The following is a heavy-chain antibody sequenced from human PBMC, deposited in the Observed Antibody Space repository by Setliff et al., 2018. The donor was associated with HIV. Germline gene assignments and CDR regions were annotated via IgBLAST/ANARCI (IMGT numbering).Heavy chain of an antibody. D-gene: IGHD6-19*01. Sequence: ASVKVSCKVYGYTLSELSIHWVRQAPGKGLEWMGYFDPQDGETVYAQKFQGRVTLTEDTSTGTAYMELNRLEFEDTAVYYCARKEPIAVAEASWFDPWGRGTLVTVSS. CDR3: ARKEPIAVAEASWFDP. J-gene: IGHJ5*02. CDR2: FDPQDGET. V-gene: IGHV1-24*01. CDR1: GYTLSELS.